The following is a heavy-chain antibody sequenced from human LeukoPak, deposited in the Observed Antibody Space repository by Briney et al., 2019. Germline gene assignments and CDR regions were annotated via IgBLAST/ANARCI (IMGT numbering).Heavy chain of an antibody. Sequence: ASVKVSCKASGGTFSSYAISWVRQAPGQGLEWMGGIIPIFGTANYAQKFQGRVTITADESTSTAYMELSSLRSEDTAVYYCAKDYGGHCTNGICSKIDYWGQGTLVTASS. D-gene: IGHD2-8*01. J-gene: IGHJ4*02. CDR2: IIPIFGTA. CDR1: GGTFSSYA. V-gene: IGHV1-69*13. CDR3: AKDYGGHCTNGICSKIDY.